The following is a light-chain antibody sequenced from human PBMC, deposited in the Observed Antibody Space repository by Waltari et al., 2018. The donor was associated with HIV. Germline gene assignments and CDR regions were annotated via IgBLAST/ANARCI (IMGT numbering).Light chain of an antibody. J-gene: IGLJ3*02. CDR3: SSYTSSSTPKV. CDR2: DVS. CDR1: SSSVGGYNY. Sequence: QSALTQPASVSGSPGQSITIPCTGTSSSVGGYNYVPWYQQHPGKAPKLRIYDVSNRPSGVSKRFSGSKSGNTASLTISGLQAEDEADYYCSSYTSSSTPKVFGGGTKLTVL. V-gene: IGLV2-14*03.